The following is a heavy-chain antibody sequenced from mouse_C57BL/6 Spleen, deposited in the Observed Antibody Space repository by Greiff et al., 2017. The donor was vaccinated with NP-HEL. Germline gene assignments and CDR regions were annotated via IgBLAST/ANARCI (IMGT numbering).Heavy chain of an antibody. D-gene: IGHD2-4*01. V-gene: IGHV1-52*01. CDR1: GYTFTSYW. J-gene: IGHJ4*01. Sequence: QVQLQQPGAELVRPGSSVKLSCKASGYTFTSYWMHWVKQRPIQGLEWIGNIDPSDSETHYNQKFKDKATLTVDKSSSTAYMQLSSLTSEDSAVYYCATLYDYDDAMYYWGQGTSVTVSS. CDR2: IDPSDSET. CDR3: ATLYDYDDAMYY.